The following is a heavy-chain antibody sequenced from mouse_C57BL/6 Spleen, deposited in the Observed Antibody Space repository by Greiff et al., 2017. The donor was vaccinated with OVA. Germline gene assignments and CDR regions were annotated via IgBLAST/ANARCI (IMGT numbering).Heavy chain of an antibody. CDR1: GYTFTDYY. CDR2: INPNNGGT. CDR3: ARGGGNYDFDV. D-gene: IGHD2-1*01. Sequence: EVQLQQSGPELVKPGASVKISCKASGYTFTDYYMNWVKQSHGKSLEWIGDINPNNGGTSYNQKFKGKATLTVDKSSSTAYMELRSLTSEDSAVYYCARGGGNYDFDVWGTGTTVTVSS. J-gene: IGHJ1*03. V-gene: IGHV1-26*01.